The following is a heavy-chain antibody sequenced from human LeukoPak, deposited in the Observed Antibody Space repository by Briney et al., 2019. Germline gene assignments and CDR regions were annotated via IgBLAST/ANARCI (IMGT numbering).Heavy chain of an antibody. Sequence: SETLSLTCTVSGGSISSYYWSWIRQPPGKGLEWIGYIYYSGSTNYNPSIKSRVTISVDTSKNQFSLKLSSVTAADTAVYYCARAMSGSYVFDPWGQGTLVTVSS. CDR3: ARAMSGSYVFDP. V-gene: IGHV4-59*01. J-gene: IGHJ5*02. CDR2: IYYSGST. D-gene: IGHD1-26*01. CDR1: GGSISSYY.